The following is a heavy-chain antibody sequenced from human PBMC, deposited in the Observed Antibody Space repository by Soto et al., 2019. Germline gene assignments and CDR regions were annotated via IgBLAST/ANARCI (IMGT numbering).Heavy chain of an antibody. CDR1: GYTFTSYG. V-gene: IGHV1-18*01. J-gene: IGHJ5*02. Sequence: ASVKVSCKASGYTFTSYGISWVRQAPGQGLEWMGWISAYNGNTNYAQKLQGRVTMTTDTSTSTAYMELRNLRSDDTAVYYCARVELAMVRGVIIGWFDPWGQGTLVTVSS. CDR3: ARVELAMVRGVIIGWFDP. CDR2: ISAYNGNT. D-gene: IGHD3-10*01.